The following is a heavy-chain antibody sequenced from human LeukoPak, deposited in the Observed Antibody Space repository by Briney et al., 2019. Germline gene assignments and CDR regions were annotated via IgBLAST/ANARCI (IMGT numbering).Heavy chain of an antibody. J-gene: IGHJ6*02. Sequence: ASVKVSCKASGYTFTSYGISWVRQAPGQGLEWMGGIIPIFGTANYAQKFQGRVTITADESTSTAYMELSSLRSEDTAVYYCARRGFGDYYDSSGAPPYGMDVWGQGTTVTVSS. D-gene: IGHD3-22*01. CDR1: GYTFTSYG. CDR3: ARRGFGDYYDSSGAPPYGMDV. V-gene: IGHV1-69*13. CDR2: IIPIFGTA.